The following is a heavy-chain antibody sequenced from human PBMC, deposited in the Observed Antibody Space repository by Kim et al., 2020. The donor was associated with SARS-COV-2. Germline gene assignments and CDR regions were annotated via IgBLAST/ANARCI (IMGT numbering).Heavy chain of an antibody. CDR1: GYTLTELS. V-gene: IGHV1-24*01. Sequence: ASVKVSCKVSGYTLTELSMHWVRQAPGKGLEWMGGFDPEDGETIYAQKFQGRVTMTEDTSTDTAYMELSSLRSEDTAVYYCATLLLVSPYSTQLVSDGLDVWGQGTTVTVSS. CDR2: FDPEDGET. J-gene: IGHJ6*02. D-gene: IGHD6-13*01. CDR3: ATLLLVSPYSTQLVSDGLDV.